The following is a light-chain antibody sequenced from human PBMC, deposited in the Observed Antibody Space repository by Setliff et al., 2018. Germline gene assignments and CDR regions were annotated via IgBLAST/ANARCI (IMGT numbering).Light chain of an antibody. Sequence: QSVLTQPRSVSGSPGQPVAISCTGTSSDVGAYNYVSWYQQHPGKAPKLMIYDVTKWPSGVPDRFSGSKSGNTASLTISGLQAEDEADYYCSSYADSYTLVFGGGTKVTVL. V-gene: IGLV2-11*01. CDR2: DVT. J-gene: IGLJ2*01. CDR1: SSDVGAYNY. CDR3: SSYADSYTLV.